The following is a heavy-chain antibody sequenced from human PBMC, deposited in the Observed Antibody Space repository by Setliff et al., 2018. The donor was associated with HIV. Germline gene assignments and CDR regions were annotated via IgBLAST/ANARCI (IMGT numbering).Heavy chain of an antibody. CDR3: ARMSIAAAVFDI. CDR2: IDPSDSYT. Sequence: PGESLKISCKGSGYSFTTSWISWVRQMPGKGLEWMGRIDPSDSYTNYSPSFQGHVTISVDRSITTAYLQWSSLKASDTAMYYCARMSIAAAVFDIWGQGTMVTVSS. V-gene: IGHV5-10-1*01. D-gene: IGHD6-13*01. J-gene: IGHJ3*02. CDR1: GYSFTTSW.